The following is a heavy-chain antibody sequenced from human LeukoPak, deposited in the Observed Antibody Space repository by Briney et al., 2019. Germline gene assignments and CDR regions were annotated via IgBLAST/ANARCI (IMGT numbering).Heavy chain of an antibody. D-gene: IGHD2-15*01. V-gene: IGHV3-33*01. CDR1: GFTFSSYG. J-gene: IGHJ4*02. CDR2: IWYDGSNK. Sequence: PGRSLRLSCAASGFTFSSYGMHWVRQAPGKGLEWVAVIWYDGSNKYYADSVKGRFTISRDNSKNTLYLQMNSLRAEDTAVYYCAREGCSGGSCYSPLYYFDYWGQGTLVTVSS. CDR3: AREGCSGGSCYSPLYYFDY.